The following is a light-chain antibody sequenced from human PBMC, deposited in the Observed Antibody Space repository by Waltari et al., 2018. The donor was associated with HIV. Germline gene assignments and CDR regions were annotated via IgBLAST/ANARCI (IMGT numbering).Light chain of an antibody. CDR3: AAWGNGLSLL. CDR1: RPNIGSNH. CDR2: RNK. V-gene: IGLV1-47*01. J-gene: IGLJ2*01. Sequence: QSVLTQPPSASGTPGQRVTISCSGSRPNIGSNHVYRYKQLPGTAPKPHPYRNKQRPSGVPSRFSGSKSGISASLAISGLRSEDEADYYCAAWGNGLSLLFGGGTKLTVL.